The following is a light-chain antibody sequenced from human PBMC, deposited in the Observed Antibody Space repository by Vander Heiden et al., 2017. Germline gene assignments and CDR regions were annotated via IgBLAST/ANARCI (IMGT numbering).Light chain of an antibody. V-gene: IGLV3-10*01. J-gene: IGLJ3*02. CDR2: EDS. Sequence: SYEFTQPPSVSVSPRQTARITWSGDALPKKYVYWYQKKSGQAAVLVIYEDSKRPSVTPERFSGSSSGTVATLTSTGAQVDAEGDYYCYSTDHNGDQVFGGGTLLAVL. CDR3: YSTDHNGDQV. CDR1: ALPKKY.